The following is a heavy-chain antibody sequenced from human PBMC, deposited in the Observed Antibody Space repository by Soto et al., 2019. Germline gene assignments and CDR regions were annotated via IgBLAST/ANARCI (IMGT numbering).Heavy chain of an antibody. CDR1: GFTVSSNY. CDR2: IYSGGST. Sequence: PGGSLRLSCAASGFTVSSNYMSWVRQAPGKGLEWVSVIYSGGSTYYADSVKGRFTISRHNSKNTLYLQMNSLRAEDTAVYYCARVYSSSRIAAAGIGYYYYMDVWGKGTTVTVSS. CDR3: ARVYSSSRIAAAGIGYYYYMDV. J-gene: IGHJ6*03. D-gene: IGHD6-13*01. V-gene: IGHV3-53*04.